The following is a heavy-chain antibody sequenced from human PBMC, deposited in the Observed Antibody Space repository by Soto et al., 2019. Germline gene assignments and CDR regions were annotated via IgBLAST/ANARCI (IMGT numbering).Heavy chain of an antibody. V-gene: IGHV3-74*01. J-gene: IGHJ4*02. CDR3: ARGGIPEWELVDY. CDR1: GFTFSSYW. CDR2: INSDGSST. Sequence: EVQLVESGGGLVQPGGSLRLSCAASGFTFSSYWMHWVRQAPGKGLVWVSRINSDGSSTSYADSVKGRFTISRDNAKNPLYLQMNRLRAEDTAVYYCARGGIPEWELVDYWGQGTLVTGSS. D-gene: IGHD1-26*01.